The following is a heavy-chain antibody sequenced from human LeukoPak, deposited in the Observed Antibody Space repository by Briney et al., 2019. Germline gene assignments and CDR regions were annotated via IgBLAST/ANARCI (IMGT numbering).Heavy chain of an antibody. CDR3: ARDNEGVDY. J-gene: IGHJ4*02. V-gene: IGHV3-33*01. Sequence: PGRSLRLSCAASGFTFSSYGMHWVRKAPGKGLEWVAVIWYDGSNKYYADSVKGRFTISRDNSKNTLYLQMNSLRAEDTAVYYCARDNEGVDYWGQGTLVTVSS. CDR2: IWYDGSNK. CDR1: GFTFSSYG. D-gene: IGHD1-1*01.